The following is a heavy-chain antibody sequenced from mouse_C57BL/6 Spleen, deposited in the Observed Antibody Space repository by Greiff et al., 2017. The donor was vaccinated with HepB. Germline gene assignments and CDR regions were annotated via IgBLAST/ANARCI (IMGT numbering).Heavy chain of an antibody. Sequence: EVQLQQSGAELVRPGASVKLSCTASGFNIKDDYMHRVKQRPEQGLEWIGWIDPENGDTEYASKFQGKATITADTSSNTAYLQLSSLTSEDTAVYYCTSIYYYGSSYYWGQGTTLTVSS. D-gene: IGHD1-1*01. J-gene: IGHJ2*01. CDR1: GFNIKDDY. CDR2: IDPENGDT. CDR3: TSIYYYGSSYY. V-gene: IGHV14-4*01.